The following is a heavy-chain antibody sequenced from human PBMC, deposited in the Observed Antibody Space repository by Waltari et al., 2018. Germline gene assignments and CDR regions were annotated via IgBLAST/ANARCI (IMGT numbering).Heavy chain of an antibody. V-gene: IGHV3-7*01. J-gene: IGHJ6*02. CDR2: MNQDGSKM. D-gene: IGHD2-2*01. Sequence: EVQLVESGGGLVQPGGSLRLSCATSGFTFSSYWMNWVRQAPGKGVEGVANMNQDGSKMYYVDSVKGRFTISRDYAKNSLYLQMNSLRAEDTAVYYCARPVRPEGNYGMDVWGQGTTVSVSS. CDR3: ARPVRPEGNYGMDV. CDR1: GFTFSSYW.